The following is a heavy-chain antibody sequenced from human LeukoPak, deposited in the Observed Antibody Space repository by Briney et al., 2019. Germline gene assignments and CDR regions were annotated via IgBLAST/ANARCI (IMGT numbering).Heavy chain of an antibody. J-gene: IGHJ4*02. Sequence: PSETLSLTCTVSGYSISSGYYWGWIRQPPGKGLEWIGSIYHSGSTYYNPSLKSRVTISVDTSKNQFSLKLSSVTAADTAVYYCASNLHDYWGQGTLVTVSS. D-gene: IGHD1-20*01. CDR1: GYSISSGYY. CDR3: ASNLHDY. V-gene: IGHV4-38-2*02. CDR2: IYHSGST.